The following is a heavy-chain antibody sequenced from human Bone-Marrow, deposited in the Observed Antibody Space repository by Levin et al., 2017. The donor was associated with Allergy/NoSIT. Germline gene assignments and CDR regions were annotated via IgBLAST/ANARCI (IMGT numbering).Heavy chain of an antibody. CDR1: GFTLSSSW. Sequence: GESLKISCAASGFTLSSSWMSWVRQAPEKGLEWVANIKQDGSQMHYLDSVKGRFTISRDNSKNSLYLQMNSLRAEDTAVYDCARYRGGGDWYADWGQGTLVTVSS. J-gene: IGHJ4*02. V-gene: IGHV3-7*01. D-gene: IGHD2-21*02. CDR3: ARYRGGGDWYAD. CDR2: IKQDGSQM.